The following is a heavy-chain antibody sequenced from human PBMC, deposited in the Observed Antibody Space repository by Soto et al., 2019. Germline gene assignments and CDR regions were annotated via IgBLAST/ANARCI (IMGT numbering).Heavy chain of an antibody. D-gene: IGHD3-10*01. V-gene: IGHV1-18*01. J-gene: IGHJ4*02. CDR3: ARDSPISITMVRGVPAPYYFDY. Sequence: ASVKVSCKASGYTFIRYGITWVRQAPGQGFEWMGWISPYDDSTIYAQKLQGRVTMTADTSTRIAYMTLSSLRSDDTAVYYCARDSPISITMVRGVPAPYYFDYWGQGTLVTVSS. CDR2: ISPYDDST. CDR1: GYTFIRYG.